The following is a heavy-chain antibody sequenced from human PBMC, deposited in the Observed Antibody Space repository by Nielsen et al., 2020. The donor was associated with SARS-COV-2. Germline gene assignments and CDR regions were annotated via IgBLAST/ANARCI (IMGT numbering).Heavy chain of an antibody. Sequence: GESLKISCAASGFTFSSYSMNWVRQAPGKGLEWVSSISSSSSYIYYADSVKGRFTISRDNANNSLYLQMNSLRAEDTAVYYCARDLLVPTVTTIFSGAFDIWGQGTMVTVSS. CDR3: ARDLLVPTVTTIFSGAFDI. V-gene: IGHV3-21*01. J-gene: IGHJ3*02. CDR2: ISSSSSYI. CDR1: GFTFSSYS. D-gene: IGHD4-17*01.